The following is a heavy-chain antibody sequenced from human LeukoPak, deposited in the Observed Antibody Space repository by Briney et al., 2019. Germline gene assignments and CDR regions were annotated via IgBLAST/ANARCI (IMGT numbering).Heavy chain of an antibody. D-gene: IGHD3-22*01. Sequence: ASVKVSCKASGYTFTSYGISWVRQAPGQGLEWMGWISAYNGNTNYAQKLQGRVTMTTDTSTSTAYMELRSLRSDDTAVYYCARDRGWGNYYDSSGYYLSGPSYWGQGTLSPSPQ. J-gene: IGHJ4*02. CDR3: ARDRGWGNYYDSSGYYLSGPSY. V-gene: IGHV1-18*01. CDR2: ISAYNGNT. CDR1: GYTFTSYG.